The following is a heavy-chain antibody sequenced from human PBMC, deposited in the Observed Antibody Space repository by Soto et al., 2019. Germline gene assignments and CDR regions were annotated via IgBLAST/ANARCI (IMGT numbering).Heavy chain of an antibody. D-gene: IGHD1-1*01. CDR3: AKDSDGYLDY. Sequence: QVQLVESGGGVVQPGRSLRLSCAASGFTFSSYGMHWVRQAPGKGLEWVAVISYDGSNKYYADSVKGRFTISRDNSKNTLYLQMNSLRAEDTAVYYCAKDSDGYLDYWGQGTLVTVSS. V-gene: IGHV3-30*18. J-gene: IGHJ4*02. CDR1: GFTFSSYG. CDR2: ISYDGSNK.